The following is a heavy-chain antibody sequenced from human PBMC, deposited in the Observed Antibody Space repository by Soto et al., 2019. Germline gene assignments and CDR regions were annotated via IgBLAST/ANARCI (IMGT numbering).Heavy chain of an antibody. Sequence: GGSLRLSCAASGFRFGDYYMSWIRQAPGKGLEWVSYISSSAYTIYYAASVEGRFTISRDNAKNSLFLQMNSLRADDTAVYYCARGLVVAATRGPLDYWGPGILVTVSS. CDR3: ARGLVVAATRGPLDY. D-gene: IGHD2-15*01. V-gene: IGHV3-11*01. J-gene: IGHJ4*02. CDR1: GFRFGDYY. CDR2: ISSSAYTI.